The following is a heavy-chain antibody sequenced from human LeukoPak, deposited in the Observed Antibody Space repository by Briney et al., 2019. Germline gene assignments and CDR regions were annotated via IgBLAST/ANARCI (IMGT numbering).Heavy chain of an antibody. CDR3: ARQYSSSSGSDY. CDR2: IYPDDSNI. CDR1: GYSFTNYW. D-gene: IGHD6-6*01. Sequence: GESLKISCKGSGYSFTNYWIGWVRQMPGKGLEWMGIIYPDDSNIKYSPSFQGQVTISADKSISTAYLQWSSLKASDTAMYYCARQYSSSSGSDYWGQGTLVTVST. V-gene: IGHV5-51*01. J-gene: IGHJ4*02.